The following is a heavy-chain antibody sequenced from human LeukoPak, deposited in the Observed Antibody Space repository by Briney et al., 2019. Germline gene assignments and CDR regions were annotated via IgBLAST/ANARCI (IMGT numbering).Heavy chain of an antibody. D-gene: IGHD2-15*01. CDR3: ARGPSLGYCSGGSCYLSSGPFDP. CDR1: GFTVSSNY. J-gene: IGHJ5*02. Sequence: GGSLRLSCAASGFTVSSNYMSWVRQAPGKGLEWVSVIYSDSSTYYADSVKGRFTISRDNSKNTLYLQMNSLRAEDTAVYYCARGPSLGYCSGGSCYLSSGPFDPWGQGTLVTVFS. V-gene: IGHV3-53*01. CDR2: IYSDSST.